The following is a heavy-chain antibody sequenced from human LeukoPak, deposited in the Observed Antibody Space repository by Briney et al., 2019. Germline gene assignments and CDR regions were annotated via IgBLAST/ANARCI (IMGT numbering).Heavy chain of an antibody. CDR3: ACSSAWYGAY. J-gene: IGHJ4*02. D-gene: IGHD6-19*01. V-gene: IGHV1-18*01. CDR1: GYTFTNYG. Sequence: ASVKVACKASGYTFTNYGISWVRQAPGQGLEWMGYIITYNGNTNYAQKLQGRVTMTTDTSTSTAYMELRSLRSEDTAMYYCACSSAWYGAYWGQGTLVTVSS. CDR2: IITYNGNT.